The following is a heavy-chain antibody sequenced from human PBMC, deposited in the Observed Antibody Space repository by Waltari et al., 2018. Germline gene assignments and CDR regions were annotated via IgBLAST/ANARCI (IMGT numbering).Heavy chain of an antibody. V-gene: IGHV5-51*01. D-gene: IGHD1-1*01. CDR3: AIATTGTAWFDP. J-gene: IGHJ5*02. Sequence: EVQLVQSGAEVKKPGESLKISCKGSGDTFTKYWVGWVRQMPGRGLEWMGTVSFGDYETRYSPSFRGQVTISADRSISTAYLQFSSLQASDTAMYYSAIATTGTAWFDPWGQGTLVTVSS. CDR2: VSFGDYET. CDR1: GDTFTKYW.